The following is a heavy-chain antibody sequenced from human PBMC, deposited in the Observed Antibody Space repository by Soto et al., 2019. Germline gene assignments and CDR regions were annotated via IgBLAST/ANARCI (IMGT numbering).Heavy chain of an antibody. J-gene: IGHJ4*02. CDR3: AKDQRYSYGPYPTGFWD. D-gene: IGHD5-18*01. CDR2: ISGSGGST. CDR1: GFTFSSYA. Sequence: EVQLLESGGGLVQPGGSLRLSCAASGFTFSSYAMSWVRQAPGKGLEWVSAISGSGGSTYYADSVKGRFTISRDNSKNTLYLQNNSPRGEGTGVYYRAKDQRYSYGPYPTGFWDWGQGTLVTVSS. V-gene: IGHV3-23*01.